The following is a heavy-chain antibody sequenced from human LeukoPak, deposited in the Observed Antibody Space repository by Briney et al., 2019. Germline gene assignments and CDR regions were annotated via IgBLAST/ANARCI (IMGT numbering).Heavy chain of an antibody. D-gene: IGHD2-2*01. CDR3: AKGFRLLSTPFDY. V-gene: IGHV3-53*01. CDR1: GFTVSSNY. CDR2: IYSGGST. J-gene: IGHJ4*02. Sequence: PGGSLRLSCAASGFTVSSNYMSWVRQAPGKGLEWVSVIYSGGSTYYADSVKGRFTISRDNSKNTLYLQMNSLRAEDTAVYYCAKGFRLLSTPFDYWGQGTLVTVSS.